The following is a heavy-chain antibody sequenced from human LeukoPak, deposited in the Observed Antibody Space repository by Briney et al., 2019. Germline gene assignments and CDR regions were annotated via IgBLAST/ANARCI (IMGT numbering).Heavy chain of an antibody. CDR1: GGSISSSSYY. D-gene: IGHD6-19*01. J-gene: IGHJ4*02. Sequence: PSETLSLTCTVSGGSISSSSYYWGWIRQPPGKELEWIGSIYYSGSTYYNPSLKSRVTMSVDTSKNQVSLKLSSVTAADTAVYYCARATYSSGPFGYWGQGTLVTVSS. CDR2: IYYSGST. V-gene: IGHV4-39*07. CDR3: ARATYSSGPFGY.